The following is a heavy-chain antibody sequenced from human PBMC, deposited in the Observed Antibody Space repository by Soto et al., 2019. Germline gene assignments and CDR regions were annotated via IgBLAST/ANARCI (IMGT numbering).Heavy chain of an antibody. J-gene: IGHJ3*02. Sequence: GGSLSLSCSASGFTFSSYGMPVTSNTISLLRQAPRKGLEWGAGMGGANGDTYYADSVRGRFAISRDNSKSTLFLQMNSLRAEDTAVYYCAKDRVNHNSVWDPFDIWGQGTMVTVSS. CDR3: AKDRVNHNSVWDPFDI. CDR1: GFTFSSYG. CDR2: MGGANGDT. D-gene: IGHD2-21*01. V-gene: IGHV3-23*01.